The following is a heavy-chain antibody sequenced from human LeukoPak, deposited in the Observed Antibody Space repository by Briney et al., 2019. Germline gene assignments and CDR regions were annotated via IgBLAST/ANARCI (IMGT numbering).Heavy chain of an antibody. CDR3: AKHSGSYFIYYIDS. CDR2: ISGSDYNS. V-gene: IGHV3-23*01. J-gene: IGHJ4*02. Sequence: TGGSLRLSCAASRFTFSSYGLSWVRQAPGKGLEWVSTISGSDYNSYYADSVKGRFTISRDNSANTLYLQMDNLRAEDTALYYCAKHSGSYFIYYIDSWGQGTLVTVSS. D-gene: IGHD1-26*01. CDR1: RFTFSSYG.